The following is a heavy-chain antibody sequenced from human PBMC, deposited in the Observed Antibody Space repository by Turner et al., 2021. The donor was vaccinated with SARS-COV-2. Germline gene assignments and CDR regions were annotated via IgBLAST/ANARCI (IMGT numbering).Heavy chain of an antibody. CDR1: GYTFTSYD. V-gene: IGHV1-8*01. J-gene: IGHJ4*02. Sequence: QVQLCQSGAEVKKPGASVRVSCKASGYTFTSYDINWVRQATGQGLEWMGWMNPNSGNTGYAQKFQGRVTMTRNTSISTAYMELSSLRSEDTAVYYCARTFTAMVRVDYWGQGTLVTVSS. CDR3: ARTFTAMVRVDY. D-gene: IGHD5-18*01. CDR2: MNPNSGNT.